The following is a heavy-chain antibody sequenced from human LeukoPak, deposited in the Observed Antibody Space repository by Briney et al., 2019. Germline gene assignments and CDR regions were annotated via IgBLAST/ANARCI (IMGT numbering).Heavy chain of an antibody. V-gene: IGHV1-24*01. J-gene: IGHJ4*02. CDR2: FDPEDGET. D-gene: IGHD6-13*01. CDR1: GYTFTSYG. CDR3: ATVGSSSWLTFLFDY. Sequence: ASVKVSCKASGYTFTSYGISWVRQAPGKGLEWMGGFDPEDGETIYAQKFQGRVTMTEDTSTDTAYMELSSLRSEDTAVYYCATVGSSSWLTFLFDYWGQGTLVTVSS.